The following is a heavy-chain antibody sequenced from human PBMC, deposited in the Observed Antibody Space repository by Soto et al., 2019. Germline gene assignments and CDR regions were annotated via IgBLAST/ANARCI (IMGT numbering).Heavy chain of an antibody. CDR2: IWYNGPTK. CDR3: ARAGTEASGNPFEY. J-gene: IGHJ4*02. V-gene: IGHV3-33*01. D-gene: IGHD1-1*01. Sequence: QELLVESGGGVVQPGTSLRLSCAASGFMFRTYGMHWVRQAPGKGLEWVAVIWYNGPTKYYADSVKGRFTISRDNYRHRLYVKMNCLRDEEWASYYCARAGTEASGNPFEYWGQGTLVTVYS. CDR1: GFMFRTYG.